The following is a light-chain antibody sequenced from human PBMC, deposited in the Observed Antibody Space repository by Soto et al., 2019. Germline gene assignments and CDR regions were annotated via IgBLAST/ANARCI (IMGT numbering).Light chain of an antibody. CDR1: QTIASH. J-gene: IGKJ3*01. V-gene: IGKV1-39*01. Sequence: DIQMAQSPSSLSASVGDRVTITCRASQTIASHLTWYQQKPGEAPKVLISDASTLQSGAPSRFSGSGSGTAFTLTISGLHREDFATYYGQQGYSPPYTFSPGTKVDVK. CDR2: DAS. CDR3: QQGYSPPYT.